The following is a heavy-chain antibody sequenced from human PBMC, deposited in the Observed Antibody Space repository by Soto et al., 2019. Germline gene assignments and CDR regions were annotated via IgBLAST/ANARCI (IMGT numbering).Heavy chain of an antibody. CDR3: ARGYCSSTSCSYYYYYYMDV. D-gene: IGHD2-2*01. V-gene: IGHV1-2*04. CDR1: GYTFTGYY. CDR2: INSNSGGT. Sequence: ASVKVSCKASGYTFTGYYMHWVRQAPGQGLEWMGWINSNSGGTNYAQKFQGWVTMTRDTSISTAYMELSRLRSDDTAVYYCARGYCSSTSCSYYYYYYMDVWGKGTTVTVSS. J-gene: IGHJ6*03.